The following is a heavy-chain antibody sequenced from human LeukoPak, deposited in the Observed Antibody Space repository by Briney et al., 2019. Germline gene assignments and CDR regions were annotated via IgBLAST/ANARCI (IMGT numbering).Heavy chain of an antibody. CDR3: ARDRSPYYYGPADAFDI. D-gene: IGHD3-10*01. CDR2: LYSGGNT. Sequence: GGSLRLSCAVSGFTVSSNYMSWVRQAPGKGLEWVSVLYSGGNTYYADSVKGRFTISRDNSKNTLYLQMNSLRAEDTAVYYCARDRSPYYYGPADAFDIWGQGTMATVSS. V-gene: IGHV3-53*01. CDR1: GFTVSSNY. J-gene: IGHJ3*02.